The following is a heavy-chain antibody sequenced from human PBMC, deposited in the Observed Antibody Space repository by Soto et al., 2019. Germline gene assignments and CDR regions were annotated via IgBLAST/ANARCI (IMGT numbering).Heavy chain of an antibody. V-gene: IGHV3-23*01. J-gene: IGHJ4*02. Sequence: GGSLRLSCAASGFTFSSYAMSWVRQAPGKGLEWVSAISGSGGSTYYADSVKGRFTISRDNSKNTLYLQMNSLRAEDTAVYYCATDFEYYDSSLTFGGVAYNDYWGQGTLVTVSS. D-gene: IGHD3-16*01. CDR2: ISGSGGST. CDR1: GFTFSSYA. CDR3: ATDFEYYDSSLTFGGVAYNDY.